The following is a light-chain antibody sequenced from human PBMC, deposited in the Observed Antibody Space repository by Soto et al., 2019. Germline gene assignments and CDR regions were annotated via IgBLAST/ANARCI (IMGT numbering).Light chain of an antibody. CDR2: NNN. CDR1: SSNIGGRT. CDR3: AAWDDSLTAYV. J-gene: IGLJ1*01. V-gene: IGLV1-44*01. Sequence: QSVLPQPPSASGTPGQRFTISCSGSSSNIGGRTVNWYQQLPGTAPRLLIFNNNQRPSGVPDRFSGSKSGTSASLAITGLQSEDEADYYCAAWDDSLTAYVFGVGTKLTVL.